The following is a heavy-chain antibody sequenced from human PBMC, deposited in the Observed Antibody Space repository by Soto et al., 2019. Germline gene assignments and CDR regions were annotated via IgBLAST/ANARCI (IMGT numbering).Heavy chain of an antibody. CDR1: GFTFSTYW. Sequence: EVQLVESGGGLVQPGGSLRLSCVASGFTFSTYWMHWVRQAPGKGLVWVSRINGDGTRTTYADSVEGRFTISRDNAKNTLYLQMNSLCSEDTAVYFCVRVPTGGYAFSLDDYWGQGTLVTVSS. V-gene: IGHV3-74*01. CDR3: VRVPTGGYAFSLDDY. CDR2: INGDGTRT. D-gene: IGHD5-12*01. J-gene: IGHJ4*02.